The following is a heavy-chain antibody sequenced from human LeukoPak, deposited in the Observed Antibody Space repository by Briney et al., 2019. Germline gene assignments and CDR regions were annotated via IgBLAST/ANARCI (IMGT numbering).Heavy chain of an antibody. CDR2: INTNTGNP. D-gene: IGHD3-22*01. CDR3: ARDDSSGYYPASY. J-gene: IGHJ4*02. CDR1: GYTFTSYA. V-gene: IGHV7-4-1*02. Sequence: ASVKVSCKASGYTFTSYAMNWVRQAPGQGLEWMGWINTNTGNPTYAQGCTGRFVFSLDTSVSTAYLQISSLKAEDTAVYYCARDDSSGYYPASYWGQGTLVTAPS.